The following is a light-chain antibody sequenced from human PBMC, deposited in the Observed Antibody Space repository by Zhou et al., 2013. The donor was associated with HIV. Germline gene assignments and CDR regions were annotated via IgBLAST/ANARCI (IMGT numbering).Light chain of an antibody. CDR1: QSVSRNY. V-gene: IGKV3-20*01. CDR3: QEYGSSPSIT. CDR2: GAS. J-gene: IGKJ5*01. Sequence: EIVLTQSPGTLSLSPGERATLSCRASQSVSRNYLAWYQQKPGQAPRLLIYGASSRATGVPDRFSGSGSGTDFTLTISRLEPEDSAVYFCQEYGSSPSITFGQGTRLEIK.